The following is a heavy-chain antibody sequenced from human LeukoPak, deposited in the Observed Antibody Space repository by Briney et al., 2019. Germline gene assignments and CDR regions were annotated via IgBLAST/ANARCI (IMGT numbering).Heavy chain of an antibody. CDR1: GGSFSGYY. CDR3: ARVPNEYYDFWSGYKETYFDY. J-gene: IGHJ4*02. Sequence: PSETLSLTCAVYGGSFSGYYWSWIRQPPGKGLEWIGYIYYSGSTNYNPSLKSRVTISVDTSKNQFSLKLSSVTAADTAVYYCARVPNEYYDFWSGYKETYFDYWGQGTLVTVSS. CDR2: IYYSGST. D-gene: IGHD3-3*01. V-gene: IGHV4-59*01.